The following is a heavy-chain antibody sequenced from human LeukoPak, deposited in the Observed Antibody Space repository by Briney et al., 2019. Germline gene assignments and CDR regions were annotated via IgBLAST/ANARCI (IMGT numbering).Heavy chain of an antibody. CDR2: IYYSGST. CDR3: ARVSNRYSSGWYRDY. Sequence: SSETLSLTCTVSGGSISSGDYYWSWIRQPPGKGLEWIGYIYYSGSTYYNPSLKSRVTISVDTSKNQFSLKLSSVTAADTAVYYCARVSNRYSSGWYRDYWGQGTLVTVSS. D-gene: IGHD6-19*01. J-gene: IGHJ4*02. V-gene: IGHV4-30-4*01. CDR1: GGSISSGDYY.